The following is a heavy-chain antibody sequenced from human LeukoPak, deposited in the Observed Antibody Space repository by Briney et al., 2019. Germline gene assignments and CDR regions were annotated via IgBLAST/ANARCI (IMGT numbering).Heavy chain of an antibody. CDR2: IIPIFGTA. CDR1: GGTFSSYA. J-gene: IGHJ6*02. V-gene: IGHV1-69*13. CDR3: GAWATPSSDDYYYGMDV. Sequence: ASVKVSCKASGGTFSSYAISWVRQAPGQGLEWMGGIIPIFGTANYAQKFQGRVTITADESTSTAYMELSSLRSEDTAVYYCGAWATPSSDDYYYGMDVWGQGTTVTVSS. D-gene: IGHD5-12*01.